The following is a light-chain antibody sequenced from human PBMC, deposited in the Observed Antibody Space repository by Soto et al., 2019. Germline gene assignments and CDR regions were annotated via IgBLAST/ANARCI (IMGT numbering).Light chain of an antibody. J-gene: IGKJ2*01. CDR3: QHYHNYMYT. V-gene: IGKV1-33*01. CDR1: QDITNH. Sequence: DIQMTQSPSSLSASVGDRVTITCQASQDITNHLNWYQQKPGKAPNLLIYDASNLETGVPSRFSGSGSGTDFTFTISSXXXXDFATYYCQHYHNYMYTFGQGTNLEX. CDR2: DAS.